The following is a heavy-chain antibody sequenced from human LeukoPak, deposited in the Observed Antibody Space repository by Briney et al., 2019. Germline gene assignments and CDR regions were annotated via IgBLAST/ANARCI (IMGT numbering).Heavy chain of an antibody. Sequence: GGSLRLSCAASGLTLRSYDMSWVRQAPGKGLEWVAATSGSGVNSYYADSVRGRFTISRDNSQNTLYLQMDSLRAEDTALYCCAKEYSGYDFDYWGQGTLVTVSS. CDR1: GLTLRSYD. J-gene: IGHJ4*02. V-gene: IGHV3-23*01. D-gene: IGHD5-12*01. CDR3: AKEYSGYDFDY. CDR2: TSGSGVNS.